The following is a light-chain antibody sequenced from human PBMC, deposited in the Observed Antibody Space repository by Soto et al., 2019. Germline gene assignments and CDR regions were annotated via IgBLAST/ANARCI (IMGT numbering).Light chain of an antibody. CDR1: QDIHNY. CDR2: AAY. J-gene: IGKJ1*01. Sequence: AVLLTQSPSSFSASTGDRATITCRASQDIHNYLAWYQQVPGKAPKLLLYAAYILQTGVPSRFSGSGSGTDFTLTIDGLQSEDFATYFCQHYYNYPRTFGQGTTVE. CDR3: QHYYNYPRT. V-gene: IGKV1-8*01.